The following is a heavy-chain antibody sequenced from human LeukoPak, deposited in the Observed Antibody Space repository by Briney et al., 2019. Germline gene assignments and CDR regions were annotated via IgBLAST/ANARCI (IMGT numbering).Heavy chain of an antibody. CDR1: GFTFSSYS. J-gene: IGHJ4*02. Sequence: PGGSLRLSCAASGFTFSSYSMNWVRQTPGKGLEWVSYISSSSTIYYADSVKGRFTISRDDAKNSLYLQLNSLRAEDTAVYYCARDGSGSHDYWGQGTLVTVSS. V-gene: IGHV3-48*04. D-gene: IGHD3-10*01. CDR2: ISSSSTI. CDR3: ARDGSGSHDY.